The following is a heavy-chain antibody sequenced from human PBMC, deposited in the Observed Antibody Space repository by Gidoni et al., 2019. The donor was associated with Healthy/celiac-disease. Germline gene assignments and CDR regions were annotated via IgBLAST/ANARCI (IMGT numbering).Heavy chain of an antibody. Sequence: GGRRSSYYRSWIRQPPGKGLEWIGEINHSGSTNYNPSLKSRVTISVDTSKNQFSLKLSSVTAADTAVYYCARGARGYCSGGSCYRFDYWGQGTLVTVSS. D-gene: IGHD2-15*01. CDR3: ARGARGYCSGGSCYRFDY. CDR2: INHSGST. V-gene: IGHV4-34*01. CDR1: GGRRSSYY. J-gene: IGHJ4*02.